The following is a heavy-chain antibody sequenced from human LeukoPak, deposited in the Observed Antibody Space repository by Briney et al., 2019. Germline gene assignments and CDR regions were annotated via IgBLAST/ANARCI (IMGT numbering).Heavy chain of an antibody. CDR3: ARHFGNYMDV. V-gene: IGHV4-34*01. D-gene: IGHD3-3*01. CDR2: INHSGST. CDR1: GGSFSGYY. Sequence: SETLSLTCAVYGGSFSGYYWSWIRQPPGKGLEWIGEINHSGSTNYNPSLRSRVTISVDTSKNQFSLKLSSVTAADTAVYYCARHFGNYMDVWGKGTTVTISS. J-gene: IGHJ6*03.